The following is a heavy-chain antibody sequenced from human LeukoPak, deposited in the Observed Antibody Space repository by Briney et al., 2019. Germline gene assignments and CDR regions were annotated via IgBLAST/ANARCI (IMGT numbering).Heavy chain of an antibody. V-gene: IGHV4-59*08. CDR3: ASSIAVAGSFDY. CDR2: IYYSGST. D-gene: IGHD6-19*01. Sequence: SETLSPTCTVSGGSISSYYWSWIRQPLGKGLEWIGYIYYSGSTNYNPSLKSRVTISVDTSKNQFSLKLSSVTAADTAVYYCASSIAVAGSFDYWGQGTLVTVSS. CDR1: GGSISSYY. J-gene: IGHJ4*02.